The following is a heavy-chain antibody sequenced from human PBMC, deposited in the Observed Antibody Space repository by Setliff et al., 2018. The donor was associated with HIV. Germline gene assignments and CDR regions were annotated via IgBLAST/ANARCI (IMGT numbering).Heavy chain of an antibody. CDR3: VRDVAATNMIRGVINYYYYMDV. V-gene: IGHV3-72*01. Sequence: GGSLRLSCVASGVTISDHEMGWVRQAPGKGLEWVGRSRKKDNSYITEYAASVRGRFIISRDESENSLFLQMNSLKAEDTAVYYCVRDVAATNMIRGVINYYYYMDVWGKGTTVTVSS. CDR2: SRKKDNSYIT. CDR1: GVTISDHE. J-gene: IGHJ6*03. D-gene: IGHD3-10*01.